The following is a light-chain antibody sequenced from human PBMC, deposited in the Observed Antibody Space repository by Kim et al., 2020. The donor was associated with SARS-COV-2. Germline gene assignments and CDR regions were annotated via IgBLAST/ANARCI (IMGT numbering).Light chain of an antibody. CDR3: QAWGSSTAV. Sequence: SYDLTQPPSVSVSPGQTASITCSGDKLGDKYACWYQQKPGQSPVLVIYQDSKRPSGIPDRFSGSNSGNTATLTISGTQTMDEADYSCQAWGSSTAVFGGGTQLTVL. CDR1: KLGDKY. V-gene: IGLV3-1*01. CDR2: QDS. J-gene: IGLJ3*02.